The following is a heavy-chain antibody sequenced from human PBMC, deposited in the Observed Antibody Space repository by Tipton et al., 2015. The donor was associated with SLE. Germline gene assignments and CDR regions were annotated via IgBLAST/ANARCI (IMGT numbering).Heavy chain of an antibody. CDR1: GGSISSYY. CDR2: IYYSGST. CDR3: AKTTVTLYYFDY. V-gene: IGHV4-59*05. Sequence: TLSLTCTVSGGSISSYYWSWIRQPPGKGLEWIGSIYYSGSTYYNPSLKSRVTISVDTSKNQFSLKLSSVTAADTAVYYCAKTTVTLYYFDYWGQGTLVTVSS. D-gene: IGHD4-11*01. J-gene: IGHJ4*02.